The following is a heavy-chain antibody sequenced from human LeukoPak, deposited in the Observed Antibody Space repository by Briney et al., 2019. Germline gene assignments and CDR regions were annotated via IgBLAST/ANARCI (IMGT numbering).Heavy chain of an antibody. CDR3: ARGLRRYDAFDI. V-gene: IGHV3-66*01. D-gene: IGHD3-16*01. Sequence: GGSLRLSCAASGFTVSSNYMSWVRQAPGKGLEWVSVIYSGGSTYYADPVKGRFTISRDNSKNTLYLQMNSLRAEDTAVYYCARGLRRYDAFDIWGQGTMVTVSS. CDR2: IYSGGST. CDR1: GFTVSSNY. J-gene: IGHJ3*02.